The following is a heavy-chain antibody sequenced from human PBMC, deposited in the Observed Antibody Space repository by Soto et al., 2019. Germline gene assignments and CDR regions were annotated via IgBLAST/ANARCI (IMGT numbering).Heavy chain of an antibody. Sequence: ASVKVSCKASGYTFTSYGISWVRQAPGQGLEWMGWISAYNGNTNYAQKLQGRVTMTTDTSTSTAYMELRSLRSDDTAVYYCAXDLDYYSDMGQDLDAFDIWGQGTMVTVSS. CDR2: ISAYNGNT. CDR1: GYTFTSYG. J-gene: IGHJ3*02. D-gene: IGHD3-22*01. CDR3: AXDLDYYSDMGQDLDAFDI. V-gene: IGHV1-18*04.